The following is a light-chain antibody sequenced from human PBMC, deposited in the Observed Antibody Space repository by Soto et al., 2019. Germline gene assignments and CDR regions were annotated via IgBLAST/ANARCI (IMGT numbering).Light chain of an antibody. V-gene: IGLV1-40*01. CDR2: GNR. CDR1: SSNIGAGSD. CDR3: QSHDNSLSVEL. Sequence: QSVLTQPPSVSGAPGQTISISCTGSSSNIGAGSDVHWYQQLPGAAPKLLIYGNRNRPSGVPDRFSGSKSGTSASLAISGLQPEDEADYYCQSHDNSLSVELFGWGTKLTFL. J-gene: IGLJ2*01.